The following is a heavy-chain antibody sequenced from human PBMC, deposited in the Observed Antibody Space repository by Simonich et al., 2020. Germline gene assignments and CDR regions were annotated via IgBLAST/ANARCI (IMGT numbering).Heavy chain of an antibody. Sequence: QVQLVQSGAEVKKPGASVKVSCKASGYTFTSYDINWVRQATGQGFEWMGRMNPNSGNKGYAKKFQGRVTITRNTSISTAYMELSSLRSEDTAVYYCARTYSGSYYYFDYWGQGTLVTVSS. V-gene: IGHV1-8*03. CDR1: GYTFTSYD. J-gene: IGHJ4*02. CDR2: MNPNSGNK. CDR3: ARTYSGSYYYFDY. D-gene: IGHD1-26*01.